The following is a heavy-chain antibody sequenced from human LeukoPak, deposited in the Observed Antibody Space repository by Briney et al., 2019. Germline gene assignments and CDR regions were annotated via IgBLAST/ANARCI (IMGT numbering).Heavy chain of an antibody. D-gene: IGHD5-18*01. CDR2: ISTSSDHI. V-gene: IGHV3-21*01. CDR1: GFSFNKAW. J-gene: IGHJ4*02. CDR3: AREKGFNYGPDY. Sequence: GGSLRLSCEASGFSFNKAWVSWVRQAPGKGLEWVSSISTSSDHISYADSVKGRFTISRDNAKKSLYLQMNNLSAEDTAVYYCAREKGFNYGPDYWGQGTLVTVSS.